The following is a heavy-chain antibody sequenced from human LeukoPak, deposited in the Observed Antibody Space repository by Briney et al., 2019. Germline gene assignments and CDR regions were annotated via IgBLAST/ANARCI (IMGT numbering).Heavy chain of an antibody. CDR2: IIPLLGMT. CDR3: ASLGQQWLVQFDY. J-gene: IGHJ4*02. CDR1: RGTLSSYT. Sequence: ASVKVSCKASRGTLSSYTVSWVRQTPGQGLEWMGGIIPLLGMTKYAQKFQDRVTFTADKSTDTVYMELSSLKDEDTAVYYCASLGQQWLVQFDYWGQGALVTVSA. V-gene: IGHV1-69*10. D-gene: IGHD6-19*01.